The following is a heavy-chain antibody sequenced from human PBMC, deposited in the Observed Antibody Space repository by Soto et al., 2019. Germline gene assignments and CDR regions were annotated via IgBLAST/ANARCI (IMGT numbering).Heavy chain of an antibody. CDR3: ARRSGYSSGWYFFDY. D-gene: IGHD6-19*01. CDR1: GGTFSSYA. CDR2: IIPIFGTA. J-gene: IGHJ4*02. Sequence: GASVKVSCKASGGTFSSYAISWVRQAPGQGLEWMGGIIPIFGTANYAQKFQGRVTITADESTSTAYMELSSLRSEDTAVYYCARRSGYSSGWYFFDYWGQGTLVTVSS. V-gene: IGHV1-69*13.